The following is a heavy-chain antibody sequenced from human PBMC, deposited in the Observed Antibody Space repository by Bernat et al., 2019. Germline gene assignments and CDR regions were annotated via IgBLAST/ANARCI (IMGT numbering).Heavy chain of an antibody. J-gene: IGHJ6*02. CDR3: ARSKCSGGSCYYYDGMDV. Sequence: QVHLVESGGGVVQPGRSLRLSCAASGFTFTSFAMHWVRQGPGKGLEWVATISHDGNNKYYADAVKGRFTISRDNSKNTLYLQMGSLRAEDMAVYYCARSKCSGGSCYYYDGMDVWGQGTTVTVSS. CDR2: ISHDGNNK. D-gene: IGHD2-15*01. CDR1: GFTFTSFA. V-gene: IGHV3-30*15.